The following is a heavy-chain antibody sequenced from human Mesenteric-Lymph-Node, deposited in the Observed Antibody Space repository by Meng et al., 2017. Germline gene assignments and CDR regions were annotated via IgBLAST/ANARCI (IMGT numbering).Heavy chain of an antibody. CDR3: ARGGGCSSSSCDLDY. J-gene: IGHJ4*02. CDR2: IYHSGST. Sequence: QESAPGLGNPSAPLSLTWVVAGASISSGNWWNWVRQPPGKGLEWIGDIYHSGSTNYNPSLKSRVTISVDKSKNQFSLKLSSVTAADTAMYYCARGGGCSSSSCDLDYWGQGVLVTVSS. CDR1: GASISSGNW. V-gene: IGHV4-4*02. D-gene: IGHD2-2*01.